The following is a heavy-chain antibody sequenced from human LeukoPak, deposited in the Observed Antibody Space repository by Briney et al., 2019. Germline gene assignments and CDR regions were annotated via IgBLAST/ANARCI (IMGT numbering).Heavy chain of an antibody. CDR3: ARGYGDQYALNWFDP. Sequence: SETLSLTCTVSGGSISSYYWSWIRQPPGKGLEWIGYIYYSGSTNHNPSLKSRVTISVDTSKNQFSLKLSSVTAADTAVYYCARGYGDQYALNWFDPWGQGTLVTVSS. CDR1: GGSISSYY. CDR2: IYYSGST. J-gene: IGHJ5*02. D-gene: IGHD4-17*01. V-gene: IGHV4-59*01.